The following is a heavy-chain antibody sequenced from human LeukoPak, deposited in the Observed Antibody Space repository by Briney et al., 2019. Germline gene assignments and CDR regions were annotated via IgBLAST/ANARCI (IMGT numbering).Heavy chain of an antibody. Sequence: PGGSLRLSCAAPGFTFSNYWMNWFRQAPGKGLEWVSAISGSGGSTYYADSVKGRFTISRDNSKNTLYLQMNSLRAEDTAVYYCAKDRVITFGGVIVTHDAFDIWGQGTMVTVSS. CDR2: ISGSGGST. D-gene: IGHD3-16*02. V-gene: IGHV3-23*01. CDR1: GFTFSNYW. CDR3: AKDRVITFGGVIVTHDAFDI. J-gene: IGHJ3*02.